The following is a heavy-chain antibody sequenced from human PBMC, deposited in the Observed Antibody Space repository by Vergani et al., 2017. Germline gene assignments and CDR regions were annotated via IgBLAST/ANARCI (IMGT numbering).Heavy chain of an antibody. CDR3: ARDQTRYDCVWGSYRQNWFDP. Sequence: QVQLQESGPGLVKPSETLSLTCTVSGGSISSYYWSWIRQPPGKGLEWIGYIYYSGSTNYNPSLKSRVTISVDTSKNQFSLKLSSVTAADTAVYYCARDQTRYDCVWGSYRQNWFDPWGQGTLVTVSS. J-gene: IGHJ5*02. CDR1: GGSISSYY. D-gene: IGHD3-16*02. CDR2: IYYSGST. V-gene: IGHV4-59*01.